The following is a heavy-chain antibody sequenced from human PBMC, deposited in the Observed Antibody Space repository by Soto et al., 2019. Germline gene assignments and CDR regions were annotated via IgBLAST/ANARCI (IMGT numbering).Heavy chain of an antibody. CDR3: AKERGTTYDY. CDR1: GFTFSTYA. Sequence: QVQLVESGGGVVQPGRSLRLSCAAFGFTFSTYAIHWVRQAPGKGREWVADISYDGSDEYYADSVKGRFTISRDNSKNTLYLQMNSLRAEDTAVYYCAKERGTTYDYCGQGTLVTVSS. CDR2: ISYDGSDE. D-gene: IGHD1-26*01. V-gene: IGHV3-30-3*01. J-gene: IGHJ4*02.